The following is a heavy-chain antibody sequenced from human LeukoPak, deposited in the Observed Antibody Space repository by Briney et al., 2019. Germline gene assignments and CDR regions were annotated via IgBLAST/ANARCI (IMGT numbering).Heavy chain of an antibody. V-gene: IGHV4-59*11. CDR1: GGSISSHY. CDR3: ARVGYYDSSGYFLDY. Sequence: SETLSLTCTVSGGSISSHYWSWIRRPPGKGLEWIGYIYYSGSTNYNPSLKSRVTISVDTSKNQFSLKLSSVTAADTAVYYCARVGYYDSSGYFLDYWGQGTLVTVSS. J-gene: IGHJ4*02. CDR2: IYYSGST. D-gene: IGHD3-22*01.